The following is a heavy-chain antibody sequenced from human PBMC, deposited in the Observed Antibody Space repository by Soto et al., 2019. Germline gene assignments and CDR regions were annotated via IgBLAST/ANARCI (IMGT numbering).Heavy chain of an antibody. D-gene: IGHD6-13*01. J-gene: IGHJ3*02. CDR1: GFTFGSYW. V-gene: IGHV3-7*05. CDR2: IKRDGSNK. CDR3: ARDVSPGSSSLYLDAFDI. Sequence: EVQLVESGGTLVQPGGFLRLSCEGSGFTFGSYWMTWVRQAPGKGLEWVANIKRDGSNKSYLDSVRGRFTISRDNAKNSLYLQMSSLRAEDTALYYCARDVSPGSSSLYLDAFDIWGQGTMVTVSS.